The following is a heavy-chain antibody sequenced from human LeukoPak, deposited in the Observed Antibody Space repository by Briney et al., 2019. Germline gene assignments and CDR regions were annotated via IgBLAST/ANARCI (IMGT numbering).Heavy chain of an antibody. CDR2: ISGSGSRT. V-gene: IGHV3-23*01. D-gene: IGHD1-26*01. J-gene: IGHJ3*02. Sequence: GGSLRLSCAASGFTYSSYGMTWVRQAPGKGLEWVSGISGSGSRTDYVDSVKGRFTISRDNAKNTLYLQMNSLRAEDTAAYYCAKGSREWELLDAFDIWGQGTMVTVSS. CDR1: GFTYSSYG. CDR3: AKGSREWELLDAFDI.